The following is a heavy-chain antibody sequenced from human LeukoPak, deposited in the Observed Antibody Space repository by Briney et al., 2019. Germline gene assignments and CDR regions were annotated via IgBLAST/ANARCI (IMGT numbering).Heavy chain of an antibody. J-gene: IGHJ3*02. CDR1: GGSISSYY. CDR2: IYTSGST. V-gene: IGHV4-4*07. Sequence: PSETLSLTCTVSGGSISSYYWSWIRQPPGKGLEWIGRIYTSGSTNYNPSLKSRVTMSVDTSKNQFSLKLSSVTAADTAVYYCAGGYDSSGYYAFDIWGQGTMVTVSS. CDR3: AGGYDSSGYYAFDI. D-gene: IGHD3-22*01.